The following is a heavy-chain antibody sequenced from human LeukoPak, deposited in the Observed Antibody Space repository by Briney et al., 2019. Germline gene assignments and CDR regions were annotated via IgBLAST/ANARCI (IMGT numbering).Heavy chain of an antibody. Sequence: ASVKVSCKASGYTFTSYGISWVRQAPGQGLEWMGWISAYNGNTNYAQKLQGRVTMTTDTSTSTAYMELSSLRSEDTAVYYCAREELLGAYYYYGMDVWGQGTTVTVSS. CDR1: GYTFTSYG. D-gene: IGHD1-26*01. J-gene: IGHJ6*02. CDR3: AREELLGAYYYYGMDV. CDR2: ISAYNGNT. V-gene: IGHV1-18*01.